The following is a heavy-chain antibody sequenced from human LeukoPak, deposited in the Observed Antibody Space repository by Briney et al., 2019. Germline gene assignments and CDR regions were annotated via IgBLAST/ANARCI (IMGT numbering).Heavy chain of an antibody. D-gene: IGHD1-26*01. Sequence: GGSLKLSCAASGFTFSGSAIHWVRQSSGKGLEWVGQIDKKDKGYATATAYAASVKGRFTISRDDSINTAYLQMKSLKTEDTALYYCTRDSGTYNWFDPWGQGTLVTVPS. CDR3: TRDSGTYNWFDP. J-gene: IGHJ5*02. CDR2: IDKKDKGYATAT. V-gene: IGHV3-73*01. CDR1: GFTFSGSA.